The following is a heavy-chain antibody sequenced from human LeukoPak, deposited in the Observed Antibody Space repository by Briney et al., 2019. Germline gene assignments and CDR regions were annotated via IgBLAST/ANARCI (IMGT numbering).Heavy chain of an antibody. CDR3: AKEVGTYCSGGSCYSPDWFDP. CDR2: ISGSGGST. D-gene: IGHD2-15*01. J-gene: IGHJ5*02. Sequence: PGGSLRLSCAASGFTFSSYAMSWVRQAPGKGLEWVSAISGSGGSTYYADSVKGRFTISRDNSKNTLYLQMNSLRAEDTAVYYCAKEVGTYCSGGSCYSPDWFDPWGQGTLVTVFS. V-gene: IGHV3-23*01. CDR1: GFTFSSYA.